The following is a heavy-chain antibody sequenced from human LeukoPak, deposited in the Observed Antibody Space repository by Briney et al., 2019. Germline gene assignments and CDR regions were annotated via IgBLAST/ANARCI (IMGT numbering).Heavy chain of an antibody. CDR2: ISASGGTT. Sequence: GESLRLSCAASGFTFSSYAMSWVRQAPGKGLEWASGISASGGTTYYADSVKGRFTISRDNSKNTLYLQMNSLRAEDTAVYYCAKGQSSSGLRNYFDYWGQGTLVTVSS. D-gene: IGHD3-22*01. CDR3: AKGQSSSGLRNYFDY. V-gene: IGHV3-23*01. J-gene: IGHJ4*02. CDR1: GFTFSSYA.